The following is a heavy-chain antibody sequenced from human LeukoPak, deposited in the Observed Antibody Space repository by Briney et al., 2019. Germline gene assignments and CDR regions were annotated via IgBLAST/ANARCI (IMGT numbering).Heavy chain of an antibody. Sequence: PGGSLRLPCAAAGFTFSSYGMHWVRQAPGKGLEWVAVISYDGSNKYYADSVKGRFTIPRDNSKNTLYLQMNSLRAEDTAVYYCAKDLSGGSYSWFDYWGQGTLVTVSS. CDR3: AKDLSGGSYSWFDY. D-gene: IGHD1-26*01. CDR1: GFTFSSYG. V-gene: IGHV3-30*18. J-gene: IGHJ4*02. CDR2: ISYDGSNK.